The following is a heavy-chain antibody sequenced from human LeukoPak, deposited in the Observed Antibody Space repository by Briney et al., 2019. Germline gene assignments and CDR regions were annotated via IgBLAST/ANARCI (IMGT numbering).Heavy chain of an antibody. D-gene: IGHD3-22*01. V-gene: IGHV4-61*02. Sequence: PSETLSLTCTVSGGSISSGSYYWSWIRQPAGKGLEWIGRIYTSGSTNYNPSLKSRVTISVDTSKNQFSLKLSSVTAADTAVYYCARDRMPDYYDSSSQDFPKFDIWGQGTMVTVSS. CDR3: ARDRMPDYYDSSSQDFPKFDI. CDR2: IYTSGST. J-gene: IGHJ3*02. CDR1: GGSISSGSYY.